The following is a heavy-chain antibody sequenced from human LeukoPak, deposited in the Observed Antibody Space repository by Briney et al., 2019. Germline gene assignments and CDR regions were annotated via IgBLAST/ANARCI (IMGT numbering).Heavy chain of an antibody. CDR2: INPNSGGT. CDR3: ARVAVPYYYDSSGYLTYFDY. CDR1: GYTFTGYY. Sequence: GASVKVSCKASGYTFTGYYMHWVRQAPGQGLEWMGWINPNSGGTNYAQKLQGRVTMTRDTSISTAYMELSRLISDDTAVYYCARVAVPYYYDSSGYLTYFDYWGQGTLVTVSS. J-gene: IGHJ4*02. V-gene: IGHV1-2*02. D-gene: IGHD3-22*01.